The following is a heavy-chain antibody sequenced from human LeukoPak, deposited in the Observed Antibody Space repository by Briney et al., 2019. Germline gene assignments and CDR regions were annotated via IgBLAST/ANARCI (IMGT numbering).Heavy chain of an antibody. V-gene: IGHV3-21*01. D-gene: IGHD3-10*01. J-gene: IGHJ5*02. Sequence: PGGSLRLSCAASGFTFSSYSMNWVRQAPGKGLEWVSSISSSSSYIYYADSVKGRFTISRDNAKNSLYLQMNSLRAEDTAVYYCASGVRSSGWFDPWGQGTLVTASS. CDR3: ASGVRSSGWFDP. CDR1: GFTFSSYS. CDR2: ISSSSSYI.